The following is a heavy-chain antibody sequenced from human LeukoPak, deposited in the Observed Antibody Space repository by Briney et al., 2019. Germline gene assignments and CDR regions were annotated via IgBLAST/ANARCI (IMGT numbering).Heavy chain of an antibody. V-gene: IGHV4-34*01. D-gene: IGHD3-9*01. CDR1: GGSFSTYY. J-gene: IGHJ4*02. CDR2: INHSGST. Sequence: SETLSLTCGVSGGSFSTYYWSWIRQPPGKGLEWIGEINHSGSTNYNPSLKSRVTISVDRSKNQFSLKLSSVTAADTAVYYCARGVLDYDILTGYYMDEPRVYFDYWGQGTLVTVSS. CDR3: ARGVLDYDILTGYYMDEPRVYFDY.